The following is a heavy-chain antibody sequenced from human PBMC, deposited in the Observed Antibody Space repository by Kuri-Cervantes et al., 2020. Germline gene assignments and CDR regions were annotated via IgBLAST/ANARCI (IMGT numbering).Heavy chain of an antibody. CDR2: IYHSGSA. Sequence: WVRQAPGKGLEWVGNIYHSGSAYYNPSLKSRVTISVDTSKNQFSLKLNSVTAADTAVYYCAGRVGGSSADYWAQGTLVTVSS. J-gene: IGHJ4*02. CDR3: AGRVGGSSADY. V-gene: IGHV4-39*01. D-gene: IGHD6-6*01.